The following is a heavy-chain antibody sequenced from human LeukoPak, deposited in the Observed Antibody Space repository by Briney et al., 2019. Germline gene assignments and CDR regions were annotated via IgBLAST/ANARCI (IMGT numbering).Heavy chain of an antibody. Sequence: ASVKVSCKASGYTFTGYYVHWVRQAPGQGLEWMGWINPNSGGTNYEQKFQGRVTMTRDTSISTVYTELSRLRSDDTAVYYCARDRGQVIVLAGVDYWGRGTLVTVSS. D-gene: IGHD2-2*01. CDR2: INPNSGGT. CDR3: ARDRGQVIVLAGVDY. V-gene: IGHV1-2*02. J-gene: IGHJ4*02. CDR1: GYTFTGYY.